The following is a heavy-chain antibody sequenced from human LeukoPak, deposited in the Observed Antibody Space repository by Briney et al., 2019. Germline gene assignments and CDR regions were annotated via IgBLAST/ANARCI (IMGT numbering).Heavy chain of an antibody. CDR3: ARDKLRARGFDY. D-gene: IGHD3-10*01. Sequence: GASVKVSCKASGYTFTGYYMHWVRQAPGQGLEWMGWINPNSGGTNYAQKFQGRVTMTRDTSISTAYMQLSRLRSDDTAVYYCARDKLRARGFDYWGQGTLVTVSS. V-gene: IGHV1-2*02. CDR1: GYTFTGYY. J-gene: IGHJ4*02. CDR2: INPNSGGT.